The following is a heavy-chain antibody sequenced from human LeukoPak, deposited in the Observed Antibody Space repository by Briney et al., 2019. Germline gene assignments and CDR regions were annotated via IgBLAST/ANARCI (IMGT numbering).Heavy chain of an antibody. D-gene: IGHD6-13*01. CDR3: APFVAAAGTPAPVAFDI. CDR2: IYYSGST. CDR1: GGSISSSSYY. Sequence: SETLSLTCTVSGGSISSSSYYWGWIRQPPGKGLEWIGSIYYSGSTYYNPSLKSQVNISVDTSKNQFSLKLSSVTAADTAVYYCAPFVAAAGTPAPVAFDIWGQGTMVTVSS. J-gene: IGHJ3*02. V-gene: IGHV4-39*07.